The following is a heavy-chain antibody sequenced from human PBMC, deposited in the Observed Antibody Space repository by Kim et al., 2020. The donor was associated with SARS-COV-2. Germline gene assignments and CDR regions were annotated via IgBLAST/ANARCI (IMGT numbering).Heavy chain of an antibody. Sequence: SETLSLTCAVYGGSFSGYYWSWIRQPPGKGLEWIGEINHSGSTNYNPSLKSRVTISVDTSKNQFSLKLSSVTAADTAVYYCARAGLRGYSYGWVGYWGQGTLVTVSS. CDR3: ARAGLRGYSYGWVGY. CDR2: INHSGST. V-gene: IGHV4-34*01. D-gene: IGHD5-18*01. J-gene: IGHJ4*02. CDR1: GGSFSGYY.